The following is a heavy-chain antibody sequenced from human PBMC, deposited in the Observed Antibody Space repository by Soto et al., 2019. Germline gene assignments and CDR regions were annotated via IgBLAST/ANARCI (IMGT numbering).Heavy chain of an antibody. V-gene: IGHV4-34*01. Sequence: QVQLQQWGAGLLKPSETLSLTCAVYGGSFSGYYWSWIRQPPGKGLEWIGEINHSGSTNYNPSLKSRVTISVDTSKNQFSLKLSSVTAADTAVYFCARRIIAAAGNWFDPWGQGTLVTVSS. CDR1: GGSFSGYY. CDR2: INHSGST. J-gene: IGHJ5*02. D-gene: IGHD6-13*01. CDR3: ARRIIAAAGNWFDP.